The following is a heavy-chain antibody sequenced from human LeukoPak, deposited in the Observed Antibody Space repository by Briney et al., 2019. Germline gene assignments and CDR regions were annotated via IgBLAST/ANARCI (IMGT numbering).Heavy chain of an antibody. V-gene: IGHV4-39*01. CDR2: IYYSGST. J-gene: IGHJ4*02. D-gene: IGHD3-9*01. Sequence: SETLSLTCTVSGGSISSSSYYWGWIRQPPGKGLEWIGSIYYSGSTYYNPSLKSRVTISVGTSKNQFSLKLSSVTAADTAVYYCAIDSYYDILTGYPRDYWGQGTLVTVSS. CDR3: AIDSYYDILTGYPRDY. CDR1: GGSISSSSYY.